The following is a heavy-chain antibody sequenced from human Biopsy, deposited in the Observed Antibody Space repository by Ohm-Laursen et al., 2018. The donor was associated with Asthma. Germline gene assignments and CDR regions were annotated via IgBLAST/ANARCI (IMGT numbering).Heavy chain of an antibody. CDR1: GGSVSSGSYY. V-gene: IGHV4-61*01. J-gene: IGHJ2*01. Sequence: TLSLTCGVSGGSVSSGSYYWSWIRQPPGKGLAWVSYISYSGSTDYNPSLKSRLTISMDTSKNQFSLKLSSVTAADTAVYYCARVPTTLRYFDLWGRGTLVTVSS. CDR3: ARVPTTLRYFDL. D-gene: IGHD2-15*01. CDR2: ISYSGST.